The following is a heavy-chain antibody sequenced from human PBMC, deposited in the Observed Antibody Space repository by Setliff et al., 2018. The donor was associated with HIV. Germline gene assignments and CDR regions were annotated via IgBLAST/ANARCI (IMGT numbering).Heavy chain of an antibody. CDR3: ARSKTFYDFWGGYYTHGAFKI. Sequence: ETLSLTCTVSGGSISSSSYYWVWIRQPPGKGLEWIGSIYYSGSSGSTYYNPSLKSRVTISVDTSKNQFSLKLSSVTAADTAVYYCARSKTFYDFWGGYYTHGAFKIWGLGTMVTVSS. D-gene: IGHD3-3*01. CDR2: IYYSGSSGST. CDR1: GGSISSSSYY. J-gene: IGHJ3*02. V-gene: IGHV4-39*07.